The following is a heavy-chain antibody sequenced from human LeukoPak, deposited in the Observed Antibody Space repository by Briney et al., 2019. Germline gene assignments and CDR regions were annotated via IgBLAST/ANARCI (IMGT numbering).Heavy chain of an antibody. V-gene: IGHV3-30*02. CDR2: IRYDGSNK. CDR1: GFAFIDYG. Sequence: PGGSLRLSCAASGFAFIDYGRHWVRQAPGKGLEWVAFIRYDGSNKYYADSVKGRFTIARDNSKNTLYLQMNSLRAEDTAVYYCAKDGGGIAAAGLDYWGEGTLVTVSS. J-gene: IGHJ4*02. D-gene: IGHD6-13*01. CDR3: AKDGGGIAAAGLDY.